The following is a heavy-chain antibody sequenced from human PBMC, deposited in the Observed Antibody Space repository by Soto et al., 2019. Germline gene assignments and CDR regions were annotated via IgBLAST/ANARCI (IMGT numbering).Heavy chain of an antibody. CDR2: IYHSGST. D-gene: IGHD3-9*01. J-gene: IGHJ4*02. V-gene: IGHV4-38-2*01. Sequence: SETLSLTCDVSGFSISSGYYWGWIRQPPGKGLEWIGSIYHSGSTYYNPSLKGRVTISVDTSKNQFSLKLSSVTAADTAVYYCARRPYGTDWTGYFDQWGQGTLVTVSS. CDR1: GFSISSGYY. CDR3: ARRPYGTDWTGYFDQ.